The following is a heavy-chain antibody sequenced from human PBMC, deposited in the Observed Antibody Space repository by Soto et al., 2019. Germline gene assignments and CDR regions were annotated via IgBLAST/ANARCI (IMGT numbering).Heavy chain of an antibody. D-gene: IGHD3-10*01. CDR3: ARDGSSYYDPGNYFDY. CDR2: ISYTGRT. J-gene: IGHJ4*02. Sequence: PSETLSLTCIVSGDSVTSGSYYWSWLRQPPGKGLEWIGYISYTGRTKYIPSLQSRVTISVDTSKNQFSLKLSSVTAADTAVYYCARDGSSYYDPGNYFDYWGQGTLVPVSS. V-gene: IGHV4-61*01. CDR1: GDSVTSGSYY.